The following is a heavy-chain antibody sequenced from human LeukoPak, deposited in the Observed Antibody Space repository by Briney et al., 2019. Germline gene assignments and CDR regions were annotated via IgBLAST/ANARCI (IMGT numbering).Heavy chain of an antibody. V-gene: IGHV1-2*02. Sequence: ASVKVSCKASGYTFTGYYMHWVRQAPGQGLEWMGWINPNSGGTNYAQKFQGRVTMTRDTSISTAYMELSSLRSEDTAVYYCATDYYYDSSGSYYTIDYWGQGTLVTVYS. CDR2: INPNSGGT. CDR3: ATDYYYDSSGSYYTIDY. CDR1: GYTFTGYY. D-gene: IGHD3-22*01. J-gene: IGHJ4*02.